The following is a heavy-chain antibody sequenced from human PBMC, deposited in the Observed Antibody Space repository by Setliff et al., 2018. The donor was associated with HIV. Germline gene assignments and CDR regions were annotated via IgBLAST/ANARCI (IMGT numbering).Heavy chain of an antibody. CDR3: AGLSQRYYYYYMDV. CDR2: IFTSGST. Sequence: SETLSLTCTVSGDSINSGSYYWSWIRQPAGEGLEWIGHIFTSGSTTYNPSLKSRVSISLDTSKNQFSLKLSSVTAADTAVYYCAGLSQRYYYYYMDVWGKGTTVTVSS. V-gene: IGHV4-61*09. CDR1: GDSINSGSYY. J-gene: IGHJ6*03.